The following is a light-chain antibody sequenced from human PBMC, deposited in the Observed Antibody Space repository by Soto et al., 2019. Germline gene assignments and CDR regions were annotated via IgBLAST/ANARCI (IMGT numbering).Light chain of an antibody. CDR1: QSVSSSY. CDR2: GAS. CDR3: QQYGSSPPRT. J-gene: IGKJ1*01. Sequence: EIVWTQSPGNLYLSPGERATLSCRASQSVSSSYLAWYQQKPGQAPRLLIYGASSRATGIPDRFSGSGSGTDFTLTISRLEPEDFAVYSCQQYGSSPPRTFGHRTK. V-gene: IGKV3-20*01.